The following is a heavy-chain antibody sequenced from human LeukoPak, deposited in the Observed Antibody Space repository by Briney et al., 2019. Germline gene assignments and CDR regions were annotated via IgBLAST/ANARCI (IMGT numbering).Heavy chain of an antibody. CDR2: INPNSGGT. V-gene: IGHV1-2*02. Sequence: ASVKVSCKASGYTFTCYYMHWVRQAPGQGLEWMGWINPNSGGTNYAQKFQGRVTMTRDTSISTAYMELSRLRSDDTAVYYCARDGDIVVVPAALTDWGQGTLVTVSS. CDR3: ARDGDIVVVPAALTD. D-gene: IGHD2-2*01. J-gene: IGHJ4*02. CDR1: GYTFTCYY.